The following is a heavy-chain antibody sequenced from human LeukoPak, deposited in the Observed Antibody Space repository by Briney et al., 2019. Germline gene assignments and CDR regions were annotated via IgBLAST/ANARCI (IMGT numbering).Heavy chain of an antibody. V-gene: IGHV1-46*01. CDR2: INPSGGST. CDR1: GYTFTSYY. D-gene: IGHD3-16*02. J-gene: IGHJ5*02. CDR3: ASAPEAMITFGGVIVTSRFDP. Sequence: AASVKVSCKASGYTFTSYYMHWVRQAPGQGLEWMGIINPSGGSTSYAQKFQGRVTMTRDTSTSTVYMELSSLRSEDTAVYYCASAPEAMITFGGVIVTSRFDPWGQGTLVTVSS.